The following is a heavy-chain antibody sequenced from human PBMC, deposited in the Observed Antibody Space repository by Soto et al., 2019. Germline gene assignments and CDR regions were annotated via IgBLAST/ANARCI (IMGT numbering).Heavy chain of an antibody. V-gene: IGHV3-33*01. D-gene: IGHD1-26*01. CDR3: ARYSGSYPYYYYGMDV. CDR1: GFTFSSYG. Sequence: GGSLRLSCAASGFTFSSYGMHWVRQAPGKGLEWVAVIWYDGSNKYYADSVKGRFTISRDNSKNTLYLQMNSLRAEDTAVYYCARYSGSYPYYYYGMDVWGQGTTGTVSS. J-gene: IGHJ6*02. CDR2: IWYDGSNK.